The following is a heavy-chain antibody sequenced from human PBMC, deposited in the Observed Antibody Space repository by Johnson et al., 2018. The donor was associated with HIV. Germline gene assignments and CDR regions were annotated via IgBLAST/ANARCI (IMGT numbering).Heavy chain of an antibody. Sequence: QVQLVESGGGVVQPGRSLRLSCEASGFTFRDYGMHWVRQAPGKGLEWVAVISYDGSNKYYADSVKGRFTISRDNSKNTLYLQMNSLRVEDTAVYYCARGGRSFDIWGQGTVVTVSS. V-gene: IGHV3-33*05. CDR3: ARGGRSFDI. CDR1: GFTFRDYG. J-gene: IGHJ3*02. CDR2: ISYDGSNK.